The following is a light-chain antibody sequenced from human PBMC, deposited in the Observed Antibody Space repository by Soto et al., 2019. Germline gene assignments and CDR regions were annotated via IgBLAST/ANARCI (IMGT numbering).Light chain of an antibody. CDR1: SSDVGGYNY. CDR3: SSYTSSSTRVV. Sequence: QSALTQPASVSGSPGQSITISCTGTSSDVGGYNYVSWYQQHPGKAPKVMIYDVSNQPSGVSNRFSGSKSGNTASLTISGLQVEDEADYYCSSYTSSSTRVVFGGGTKLTVL. J-gene: IGLJ2*01. V-gene: IGLV2-14*03. CDR2: DVS.